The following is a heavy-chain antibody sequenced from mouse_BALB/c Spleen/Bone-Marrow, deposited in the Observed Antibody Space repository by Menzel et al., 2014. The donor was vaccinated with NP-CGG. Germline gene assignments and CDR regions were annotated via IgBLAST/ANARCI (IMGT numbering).Heavy chain of an antibody. J-gene: IGHJ3*01. CDR1: GYTFTSYY. D-gene: IGHD1-2*01. CDR2: INPSNGGT. Sequence: QQSGAELVKPGASVKLSCKASGYTFTSYYMYWVKQRPGQGLEWIGEINPSNGGTNFNEKFKSKATLTVDKSSSTTYMQLSSLTFEDSAIYYCTRPYYGYVGYAYWGQGTQVTVSA. V-gene: IGHV1S81*02. CDR3: TRPYYGYVGYAY.